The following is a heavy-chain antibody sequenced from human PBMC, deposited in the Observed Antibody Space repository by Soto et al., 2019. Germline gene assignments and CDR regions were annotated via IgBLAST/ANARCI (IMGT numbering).Heavy chain of an antibody. D-gene: IGHD3-22*01. CDR3: ARGYYDSSGYYYVYRPYYYYGMDV. Sequence: GGSLRRSCAASGFTFSSYEMNWVRQAPGKGLEWVSYISSSGSTISYADSVKGRFTTSRDNAKNSLYLQMNSLRAEDTAVYYCARGYYDSSGYYYVYRPYYYYGMDVWGQGTTVTVSS. V-gene: IGHV3-48*03. CDR1: GFTFSSYE. CDR2: ISSSGSTI. J-gene: IGHJ6*02.